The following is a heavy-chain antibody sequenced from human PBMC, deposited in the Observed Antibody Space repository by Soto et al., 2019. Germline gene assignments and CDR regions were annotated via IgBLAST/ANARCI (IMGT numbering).Heavy chain of an antibody. CDR3: ARGGLRYCSGGSCYYDDFDI. D-gene: IGHD2-15*01. V-gene: IGHV1-8*01. J-gene: IGHJ3*02. Sequence: ASVKVSCKASGYTFTSYDINWVRQATGQGLEWMGWMNPNSGNTGYAQKFQGRVTMTRNTSISTAYMELSSLRSEDTAVYYCARGGLRYCSGGSCYYDDFDIWGQGTMVTVSS. CDR2: MNPNSGNT. CDR1: GYTFTSYD.